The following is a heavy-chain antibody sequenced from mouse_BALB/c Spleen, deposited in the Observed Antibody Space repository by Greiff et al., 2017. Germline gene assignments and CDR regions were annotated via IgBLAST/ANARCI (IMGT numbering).Heavy chain of an antibody. V-gene: IGHV5-4*02. CDR1: GFTFSDYY. CDR2: ISDGGSYT. J-gene: IGHJ2*01. CDR3: ARDRGYGGGVYYFDY. Sequence: DVMLVESGGGLVKPGGSLKLSCAASGFTFSDYYMYWVRQTPEKRLEWVATISDGGSYTYYPDSVKGRFTISRDNAKNNLYLQMSSLKSEDTAMYYCARDRGYGGGVYYFDYWGQGTTLTVSS. D-gene: IGHD2-2*01.